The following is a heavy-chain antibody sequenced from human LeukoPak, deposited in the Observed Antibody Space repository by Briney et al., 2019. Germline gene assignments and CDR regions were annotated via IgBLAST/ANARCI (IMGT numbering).Heavy chain of an antibody. V-gene: IGHV3-48*01. CDR3: ARDLGPVHSGY. Sequence: PGGSLRLSCAASGFTFSSYSMNWVRQAPGKGLEGVSYISSSSSSIHYADSVKGRFTISRDDAKNSLYLQMNSLRAEDTAVYYCARDLGPVHSGYWGQGTLVTVSP. CDR1: GFTFSSYS. D-gene: IGHD3-10*01. CDR2: ISSSSSSI. J-gene: IGHJ4*02.